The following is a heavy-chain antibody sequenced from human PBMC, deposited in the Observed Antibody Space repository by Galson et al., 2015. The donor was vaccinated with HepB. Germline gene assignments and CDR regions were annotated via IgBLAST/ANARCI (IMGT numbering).Heavy chain of an antibody. J-gene: IGHJ6*02. D-gene: IGHD6-13*01. V-gene: IGHV3-9*01. Sequence: SLRLSCAASGFTFDDYAMHWVRHAPGKGLEWVSGISWNSGSIGYADSVKGRFTISRDNAKNSLYLQMNSLRAEDTALYYCAKDTYSSSWENYYYYYGMDVWGQGTTVTVSS. CDR1: GFTFDDYA. CDR3: AKDTYSSSWENYYYYYGMDV. CDR2: ISWNSGSI.